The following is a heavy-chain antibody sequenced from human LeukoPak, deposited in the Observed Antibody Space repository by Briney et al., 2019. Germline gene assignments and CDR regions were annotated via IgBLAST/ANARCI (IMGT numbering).Heavy chain of an antibody. CDR2: VDHSGNT. CDR1: GGSFSGYY. CDR3: AREITIFGVVISAFDI. V-gene: IGHV4-34*01. J-gene: IGHJ3*02. Sequence: SEALSLTCAVYGGSFSGYYWTWIRQTPEKGLEWIGEVDHSGNTRHNPSLESRVTMSVDTSKNQFSLKLSSVTAADTAVYYCAREITIFGVVISAFDIWGQGTMVTVSS. D-gene: IGHD3-3*01.